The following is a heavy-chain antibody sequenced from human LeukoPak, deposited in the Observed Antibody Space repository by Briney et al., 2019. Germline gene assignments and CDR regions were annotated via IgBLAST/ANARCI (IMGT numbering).Heavy chain of an antibody. Sequence: GGTLRLSCAASGFTFSSYGMSWVRQAPGKGLEWVSAISGSGGSTYYADSVEGRFTITRDNAQNSLTLHMNTLRADDTAVYYCAKDGGTHFDHWGQGTLVTVSS. D-gene: IGHD1-26*01. CDR1: GFTFSSYG. CDR2: ISGSGGST. V-gene: IGHV3-23*01. J-gene: IGHJ4*02. CDR3: AKDGGTHFDH.